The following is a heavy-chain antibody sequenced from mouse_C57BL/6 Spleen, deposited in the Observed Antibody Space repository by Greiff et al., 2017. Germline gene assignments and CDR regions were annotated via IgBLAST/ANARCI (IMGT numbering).Heavy chain of an antibody. Sequence: QVQLKQPGAELVRPGTSVKLSCKASGYTFTSYWMHWVKQRPGQGLEWIGVIDPSDSYTNYNQKFKGKATLPVNTSSSTAYMQLRSLTSEDSAVYYCARSEGYYGNHYAMDYWGQGTSVTVSS. J-gene: IGHJ4*01. CDR2: IDPSDSYT. CDR1: GYTFTSYW. V-gene: IGHV1-59*01. CDR3: ARSEGYYGNHYAMDY. D-gene: IGHD2-1*01.